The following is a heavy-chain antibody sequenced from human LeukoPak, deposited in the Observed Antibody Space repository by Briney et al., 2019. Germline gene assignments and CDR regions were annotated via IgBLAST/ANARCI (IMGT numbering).Heavy chain of an antibody. J-gene: IGHJ5*02. CDR3: ARDNPNYGGNWFDP. V-gene: IGHV1-69*06. Sequence: SVKVSCKASGGSFSTSTISWVRQAHGQGLEWMGGIIPLFGAANYAQKFKGRVTITADKSTSTAYMELSTLRSEDTAVYYCARDNPNYGGNWFDPWGQGTMVTVPS. D-gene: IGHD4-23*01. CDR1: GGSFSTST. CDR2: IIPLFGAA.